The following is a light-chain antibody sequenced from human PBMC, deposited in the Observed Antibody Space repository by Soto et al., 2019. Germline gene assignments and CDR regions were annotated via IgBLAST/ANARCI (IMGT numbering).Light chain of an antibody. J-gene: IGLJ2*01. Sequence: QLVLTQSPSASASLGASVKLTCTLSSGHSSYAIAWHQQQPEKGPRYLMKLDSDGSHXXXXAXXXRFSGSSSGAERYLTXXXXXXXXXXDYYCQTWGTGSHVVFGGGTKLTVL. V-gene: IGLV4-69*01. CDR2: LDSDGSH. CDR3: QTWGTGSHVV. CDR1: SGHSSYA.